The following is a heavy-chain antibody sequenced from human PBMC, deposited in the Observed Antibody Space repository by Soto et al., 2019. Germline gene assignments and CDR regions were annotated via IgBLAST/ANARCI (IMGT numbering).Heavy chain of an antibody. CDR2: IYYCGST. J-gene: IGHJ5*02. CDR1: GGSISSGGYY. D-gene: IGHD3-3*01. V-gene: IGHV4-31*03. Sequence: QVQLQESGPGLVKPSQTLSLTCTVSGGSISSGGYYWSWIRQHPGKGLEWIGYIYYCGSTYYNPSLKSRVTISVDTSKNQFSLKLSSVTAADTAVYYCARDVRGGVVGDWFDPWGQGTLVTVSS. CDR3: ARDVRGGVVGDWFDP.